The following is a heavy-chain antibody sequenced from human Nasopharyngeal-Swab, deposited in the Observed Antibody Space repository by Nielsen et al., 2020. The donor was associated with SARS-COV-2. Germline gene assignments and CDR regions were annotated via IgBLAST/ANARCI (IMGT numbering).Heavy chain of an antibody. D-gene: IGHD5-18*01. V-gene: IGHV3-9*02. CDR2: ISWNRGIT. Sequence: GGFLRPSFAASGSTSVDYALPWVRQAPGKGLEWVSVISWNRGITGYADSVKGRFTISRDNAKSPLYLQMNSLRAEDTALYYCAKDFNVDTAMVTYYYGMDVWGKGTTVTVSS. CDR1: GSTSVDYA. J-gene: IGHJ6*04. CDR3: AKDFNVDTAMVTYYYGMDV.